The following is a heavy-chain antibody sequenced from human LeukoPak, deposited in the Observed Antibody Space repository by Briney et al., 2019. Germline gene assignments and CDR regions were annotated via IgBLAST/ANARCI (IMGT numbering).Heavy chain of an antibody. CDR1: GASFSDHY. D-gene: IGHD5-18*01. Sequence: SETLSLTCAVYGASFSDHYWIWIRQSPVKGPEWIGEIYHSGSTNYNPSLKSRVTISLDKSKNQFSLKLSSVTAADTAVYYCATPRGYSYGYFDYWGQGTLVTVSS. V-gene: IGHV4-34*01. CDR2: IYHSGST. CDR3: ATPRGYSYGYFDY. J-gene: IGHJ4*02.